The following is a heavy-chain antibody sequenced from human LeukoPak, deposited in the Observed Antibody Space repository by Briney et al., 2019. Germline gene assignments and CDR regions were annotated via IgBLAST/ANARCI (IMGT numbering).Heavy chain of an antibody. Sequence: SETLSLTCTVSGGSISSYYWSWIRQPPGKGLEWIGYIYYSGSTNYNPSLKSRVTISVDTSKNQFSLKPSSVTAADTAVYYCARHRPRDGYTVGAFDIWGQGTMVTVSS. D-gene: IGHD5-24*01. V-gene: IGHV4-59*08. CDR3: ARHRPRDGYTVGAFDI. J-gene: IGHJ3*02. CDR1: GGSISSYY. CDR2: IYYSGST.